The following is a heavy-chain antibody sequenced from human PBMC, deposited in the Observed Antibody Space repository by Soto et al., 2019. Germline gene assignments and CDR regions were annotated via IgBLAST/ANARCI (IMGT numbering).Heavy chain of an antibody. D-gene: IGHD3-10*01. V-gene: IGHV1-69*02. CDR2: IIPILGIA. CDR1: GGTFSSYT. Sequence: QVQLVQSGAEVQKPGSSVKVSCKASGGTFSSYTISWVRQAPGQGLEWMGRIIPILGIANYAQKFQGRVTITADKSTSTAYMELSSLRSEDTAVYYCARGITMVRGAYNWFDPWGQGTLVTVSS. J-gene: IGHJ5*02. CDR3: ARGITMVRGAYNWFDP.